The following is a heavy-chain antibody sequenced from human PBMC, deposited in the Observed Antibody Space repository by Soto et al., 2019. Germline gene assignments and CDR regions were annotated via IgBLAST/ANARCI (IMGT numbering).Heavy chain of an antibody. Sequence: QVQLQESGPGLVKPSQTLSLTCTVSGGAISSGGYYWSWIRQHPGKGLEWIGYIYYSGSTYYNPSLKSPVTISVDPSTNQFSLKLSSVTAADTAVYYCAREYCSGVSCYFCDYWGQGTLVTVSS. CDR2: IYYSGST. D-gene: IGHD2-15*01. J-gene: IGHJ4*02. CDR1: GGAISSGGYY. V-gene: IGHV4-31*01. CDR3: AREYCSGVSCYFCDY.